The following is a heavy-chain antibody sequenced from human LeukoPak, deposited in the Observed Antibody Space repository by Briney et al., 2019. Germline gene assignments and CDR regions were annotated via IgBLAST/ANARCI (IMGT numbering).Heavy chain of an antibody. CDR1: GYTFSDYY. CDR3: ARAYCDTTSCYLYFDY. CDR2: INPHSGGS. V-gene: IGHV1-2*02. D-gene: IGHD2-2*01. Sequence: ASVKVSCKASGYTFSDYYIHWVRPAPGQGLEWMGWINPHSGGSNSAQKFQGRVTMTRDTSISTAYMELRRLTSDDAAVYYCARAYCDTTSCYLYFDYWGQGTLVTVSS. J-gene: IGHJ4*02.